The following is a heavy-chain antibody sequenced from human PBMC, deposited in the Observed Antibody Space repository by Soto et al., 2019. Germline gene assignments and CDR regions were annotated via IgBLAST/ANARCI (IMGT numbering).Heavy chain of an antibody. Sequence: GGSLRLSCAASGFIFDDFAMHWVRQVPGKGLEWVSGISLNSGTIGYADSVKGRFTISRDNAKNSLYLQMNSLRAEDTALYYCAKRGIDSAFDFWGLGTMVTVSS. D-gene: IGHD3-9*01. V-gene: IGHV3-9*01. CDR1: GFIFDDFA. CDR3: AKRGIDSAFDF. J-gene: IGHJ3*01. CDR2: ISLNSGTI.